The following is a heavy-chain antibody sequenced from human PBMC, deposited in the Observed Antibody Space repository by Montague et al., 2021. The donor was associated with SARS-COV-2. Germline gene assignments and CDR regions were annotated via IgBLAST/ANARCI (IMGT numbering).Heavy chain of an antibody. CDR2: ISGGGGST. CDR1: GFAFSNYA. D-gene: IGHD2-21*02. J-gene: IGHJ6*02. Sequence: SLRLSCAASGFAFSNYAMSWVRQAPGKRLEWVACISGGGGSTYHADSVRGRFTISRDNSKNTLYLQMNSLRAEDTAVYYCARELVVVTAIPNDYCGMDVWGQGTTVTVSS. CDR3: ARELVVVTAIPNDYCGMDV. V-gene: IGHV3-23*01.